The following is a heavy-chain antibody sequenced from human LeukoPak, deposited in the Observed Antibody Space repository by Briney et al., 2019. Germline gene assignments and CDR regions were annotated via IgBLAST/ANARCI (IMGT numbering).Heavy chain of an antibody. V-gene: IGHV1-8*01. Sequence: ASVKVSCKASGYTFTSYDINWVRQATGQGLEWMGWMNPNSGNTGYAQKFQGRVTMTRNTSISTAYMELSSLRSEDTAVYYCARGRVRGFRISWWFDPWGQGTLVTVSS. J-gene: IGHJ5*02. CDR2: MNPNSGNT. D-gene: IGHD3-10*01. CDR3: ARGRVRGFRISWWFDP. CDR1: GYTFTSYD.